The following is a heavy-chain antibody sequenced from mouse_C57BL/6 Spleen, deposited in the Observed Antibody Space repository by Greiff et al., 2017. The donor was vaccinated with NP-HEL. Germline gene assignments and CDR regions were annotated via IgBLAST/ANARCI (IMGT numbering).Heavy chain of an antibody. CDR3: ARGEGN. V-gene: IGHV1-59*01. CDR1: GYTFTSYW. CDR2: IDPSDSYT. J-gene: IGHJ3*01. Sequence: QVQLQQPGAELVRPGTSVKLSCKASGYTFTSYWMNWVKQRPGQGLEWIGVIDPSDSYTNYNQKFKGKATLTVDTSSSTAYMQLSILTSEDSAVYYCARGEGNWGQGTLVTVSA.